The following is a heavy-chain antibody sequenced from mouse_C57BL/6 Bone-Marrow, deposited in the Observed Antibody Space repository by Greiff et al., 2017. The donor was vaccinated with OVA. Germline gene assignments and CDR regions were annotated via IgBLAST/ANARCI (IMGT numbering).Heavy chain of an antibody. CDR1: GYTFTSYW. D-gene: IGHD1-1*01. J-gene: IGHJ2*01. CDR2: IHPNSGST. V-gene: IGHV1-64*01. CDR3: AEHYYGSGVFDY. Sequence: QVQLQQPGAELVKPGASVKLSCKASGYTFTSYWMHWVKQRPGQGLEWIGMIHPNSGSTNYNEKFKSKATLTVDKSSSTAYMQLSSLTSEDSAVYYGAEHYYGSGVFDYWGQGTTLTVAS.